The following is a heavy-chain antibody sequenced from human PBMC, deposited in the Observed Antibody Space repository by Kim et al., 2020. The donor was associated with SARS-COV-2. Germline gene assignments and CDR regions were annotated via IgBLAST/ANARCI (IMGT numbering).Heavy chain of an antibody. CDR1: GFTFSSYS. V-gene: IGHV3-21*01. Sequence: GGTLRLSCAASGFTFSSYSINWVRQAPGKGLEWVSSISSTSSYIYYADSVKGRFTISRDNAKNSLYLQMNRLRAEDKAVYYCSSTPVPKRVVFETYYSY. D-gene: IGHD2-15*01. CDR2: ISSTSSYI. J-gene: IGHJ6*01. CDR3: SSTPVPKRVVFETYYSY.